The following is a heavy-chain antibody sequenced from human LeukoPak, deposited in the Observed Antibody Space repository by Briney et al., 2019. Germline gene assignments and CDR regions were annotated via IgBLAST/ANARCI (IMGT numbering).Heavy chain of an antibody. CDR3: AKAKPPRNPLMVSAMRGYFDY. V-gene: IGHV3-23*01. Sequence: PGGSLRLSCAASGFTFSNYAMNWVRQAPGKGLEWVSLISDSVGSTYYADSVKGRFTISRDNSKNTLFLQMNSLRAEDTAVYYCAKAKPPRNPLMVSAMRGYFDYWGQGTLVTVSS. D-gene: IGHD2-8*01. J-gene: IGHJ4*02. CDR2: ISDSVGST. CDR1: GFTFSNYA.